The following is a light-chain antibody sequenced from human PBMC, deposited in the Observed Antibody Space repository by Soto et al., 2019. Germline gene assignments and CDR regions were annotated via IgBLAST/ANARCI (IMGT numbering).Light chain of an antibody. CDR2: RDD. Sequence: QSVLTQPPSASGTPGQRVTISCSGSNSNIGSTSVNWYQQLPGTAPKLLIYRDDQRPSGVPDRFSGSKSGTSASLAISGLQSEDEADYWCSAWDDSLNAVVFGGGTKVTVL. CDR3: SAWDDSLNAVV. J-gene: IGLJ2*01. V-gene: IGLV1-44*01. CDR1: NSNIGSTS.